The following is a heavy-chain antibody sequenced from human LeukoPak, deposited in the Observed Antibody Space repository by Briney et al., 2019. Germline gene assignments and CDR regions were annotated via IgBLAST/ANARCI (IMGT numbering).Heavy chain of an antibody. CDR2: TSTNGDTT. J-gene: IGHJ4*02. CDR1: GFTFNNYV. CDR3: AKTRIAVAGDYFDY. D-gene: IGHD6-19*01. V-gene: IGHV3-64D*09. Sequence: GGSLRLSCSASGFTFNNYVMHWVRQAPGKGLEYVSATSTNGDTTYYTDSVKGRFTISRDNSKNTLSLQMSSLRAEDTAVYYCAKTRIAVAGDYFDYWGQGTLVTVSS.